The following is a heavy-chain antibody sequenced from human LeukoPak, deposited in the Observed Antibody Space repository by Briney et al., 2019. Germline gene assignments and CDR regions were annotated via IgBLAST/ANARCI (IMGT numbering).Heavy chain of an antibody. CDR3: ARQATSSTSLYYYYYVDV. CDR2: IYHSGST. J-gene: IGHJ6*03. D-gene: IGHD2-2*01. CDR1: GGSISSSNW. V-gene: IGHV4-4*02. Sequence: PSGTLSLTCAVSGGSISSSNWWSWVRQPPGKGLEWIGEIYHSGSTNYNPSLKSRVTISVDKSKNQFSLKLSSVTAADTAVYYCARQATSSTSLYYYYYVDVWGKGTTVTISS.